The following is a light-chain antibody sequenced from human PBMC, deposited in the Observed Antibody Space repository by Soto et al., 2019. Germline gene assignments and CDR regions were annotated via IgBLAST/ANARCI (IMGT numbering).Light chain of an antibody. V-gene: IGKV3-15*01. Sequence: EIVMTQSPATLSVSPGERATLSCKASQSVGTNLTWYQQKPGQTPRLLVYGASTRATAFPARFSGSGSGTEFTLTISSLQSEDFAVYYCLQYNNWPLTFGGGTKV. CDR2: GAS. J-gene: IGKJ4*01. CDR1: QSVGTN. CDR3: LQYNNWPLT.